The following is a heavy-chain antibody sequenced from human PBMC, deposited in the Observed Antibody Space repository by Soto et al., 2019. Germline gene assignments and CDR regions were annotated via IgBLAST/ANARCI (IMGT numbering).Heavy chain of an antibody. V-gene: IGHV1-18*01. CDR2: ISAYNGNT. Sequence: QVQLVQSGAEVKKPGASVKVSCKASGYTFTSYGISWVRQAPGQGLEWMGWISAYNGNTNYAQKLQGRVTMTTDTATGTADRELRSLRSDDTAVYYCARDGYYYGSGSYYSDIGYGMDVWGQGTTVTVSS. CDR3: ARDGYYYGSGSYYSDIGYGMDV. CDR1: GYTFTSYG. D-gene: IGHD3-10*01. J-gene: IGHJ6*02.